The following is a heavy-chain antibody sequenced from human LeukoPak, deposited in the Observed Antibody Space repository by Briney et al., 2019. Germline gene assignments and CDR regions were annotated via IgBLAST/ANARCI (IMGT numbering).Heavy chain of an antibody. CDR1: GGAISSSSYY. D-gene: IGHD4-17*01. CDR2: IYYSGTT. J-gene: IGHJ4*01. V-gene: IGHV4-39*01. Sequence: SETLSLTCTVSGGAISSSSYYWGWLRQPPGKGLEWIGSIYYSGTTHYNPSLRSRVTISVDTSKNQFSLRLSSVTAADTAVYYCAGHSPSVTSIDYWGHGTLVTDSS. CDR3: AGHSPSVTSIDY.